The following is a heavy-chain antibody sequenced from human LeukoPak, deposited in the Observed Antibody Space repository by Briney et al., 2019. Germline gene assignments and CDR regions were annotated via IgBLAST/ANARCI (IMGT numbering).Heavy chain of an antibody. CDR3: VTGDPARDY. CDR2: IIPIFGTA. Sequence: GSSVKGSCKGSRDTFSSYAISCVRQAPGHGLEWIGGIIPIFGTANYAQKFQGRVTISTDESTSTAYMELSSLRSEDTAVYYCVTGDPARDYWGQGTLVTVSS. J-gene: IGHJ4*02. CDR1: RDTFSSYA. D-gene: IGHD1-1*01. V-gene: IGHV1-69*05.